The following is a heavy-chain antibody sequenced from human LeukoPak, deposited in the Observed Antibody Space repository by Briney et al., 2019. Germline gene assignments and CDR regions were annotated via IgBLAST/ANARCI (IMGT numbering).Heavy chain of an antibody. Sequence: GGSLRLSCAASGFSFSSYSLNWVRQAPGKGLEWVSFISSSGSYIFYADSVKGRFTISRDNDKNSLFLQMDSLRVEDTAVYFCARDLTVGASHKSDYWGQGTLVTVSS. V-gene: IGHV3-21*01. D-gene: IGHD4-11*01. CDR1: GFSFSSYS. J-gene: IGHJ4*02. CDR2: ISSSGSYI. CDR3: ARDLTVGASHKSDY.